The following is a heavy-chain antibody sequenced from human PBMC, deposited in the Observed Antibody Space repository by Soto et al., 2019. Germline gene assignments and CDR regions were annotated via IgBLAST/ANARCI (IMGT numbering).Heavy chain of an antibody. CDR2: IEWGDDK. CDR3: ARMLKRGTSDWIQIDY. D-gene: IGHD3-9*01. J-gene: IGHJ4*02. V-gene: IGHV2-70*01. CDR1: GFALTTTGMC. Sequence: TLVNPTQTLTLTYTVSGFALTTTGMCATCIRQPPGKALEWLALIEWGDDKNYNTSLMTRLTLSKDTSKNQVVLTMPNMDPVDTGTYSCARMLKRGTSDWIQIDYWGQGTLVTVS.